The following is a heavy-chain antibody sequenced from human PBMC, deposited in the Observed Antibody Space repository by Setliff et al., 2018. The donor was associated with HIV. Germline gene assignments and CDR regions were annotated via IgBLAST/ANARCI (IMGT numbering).Heavy chain of an antibody. Sequence: ASVKVSCKTSGYTFTTYTMHWVRQAPGQRPEWMGWVNAGKGNTRYSQKFQGRVVITRDTSANTAYMELSSLRSEDTAVYYCARDGGYSYGAFDIWGQGTRVTVSS. J-gene: IGHJ3*02. CDR3: ARDGGYSYGAFDI. CDR2: VNAGKGNT. CDR1: GYTFTTYT. D-gene: IGHD2-21*02. V-gene: IGHV1-3*01.